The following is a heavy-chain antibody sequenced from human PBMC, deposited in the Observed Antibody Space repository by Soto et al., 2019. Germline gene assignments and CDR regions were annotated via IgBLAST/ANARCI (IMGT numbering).Heavy chain of an antibody. D-gene: IGHD2-15*01. V-gene: IGHV3-48*01. J-gene: IGHJ5*02. CDR3: AREQLEIGYCSGGSCYFRWFDP. CDR1: GFTFSSYS. CDR2: IGSSSSTI. Sequence: GGSLRLSCAASGFTFSSYSMNWVRQAPGKGLEWVSYIGSSSSTIYYADSVKGRFTISRDNAKNSLYLQMNSLRAEDTAVYYCAREQLEIGYCSGGSCYFRWFDPWGQGTLVTVSS.